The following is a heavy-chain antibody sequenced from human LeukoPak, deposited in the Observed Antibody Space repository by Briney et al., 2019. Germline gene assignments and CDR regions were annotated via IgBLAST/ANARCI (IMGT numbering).Heavy chain of an antibody. CDR1: GGSFSAYC. V-gene: IGHV4-34*01. J-gene: IGHJ4*02. CDR2: IDHSGST. Sequence: SETLSLTCAVYGGSFSAYCWSWIRKPPGKGLEWIGEIDHSGSTSYNPSLKSRVTISVDTPKTQFSLKLSSVTAADTAMYYCARTQVMTAIRYFDYWGQGTLVTVSS. D-gene: IGHD2-21*02. CDR3: ARTQVMTAIRYFDY.